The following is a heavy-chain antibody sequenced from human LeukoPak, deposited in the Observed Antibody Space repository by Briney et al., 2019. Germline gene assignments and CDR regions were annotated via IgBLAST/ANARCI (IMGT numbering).Heavy chain of an antibody. D-gene: IGHD6-19*01. J-gene: IGHJ4*02. V-gene: IGHV1-69*04. CDR1: GGIFSTYA. CDR2: IVPILGTA. Sequence: SVKVSCKASGGIFSTYAISRVRQAPGQGLDFVVRIVPILGTANYAQNFQGRVTITADRSTTTAYMELSSLRSEDTAVYYCARVPQGSSWPYYFDYWGQGTLVTVSS. CDR3: ARVPQGSSWPYYFDY.